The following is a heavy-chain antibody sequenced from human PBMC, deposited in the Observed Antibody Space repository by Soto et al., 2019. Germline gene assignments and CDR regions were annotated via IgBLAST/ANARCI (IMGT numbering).Heavy chain of an antibody. V-gene: IGHV1-69*02. CDR2: FNPILSFS. J-gene: IGHJ4*02. D-gene: IGHD3-10*02. CDR1: GDTFNFYT. CDR3: ATSFCSGSRAFDY. Sequence: QVQLVQSGAEVKKPGSSVKVSCKASGDTFNFYTINWVRQDPGLGLEWMGRFNPILSFSNSALKFQGRVTLTADKSTSTAYMVLSSLRSEDTAIYYFATSFCSGSRAFDYWGQGAMVTVSS.